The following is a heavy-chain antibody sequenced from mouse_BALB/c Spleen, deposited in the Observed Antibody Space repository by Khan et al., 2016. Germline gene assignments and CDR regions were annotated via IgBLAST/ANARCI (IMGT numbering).Heavy chain of an antibody. D-gene: IGHD2-1*01. CDR2: INPSTGYT. CDR3: TRKNRNNGMDY. CDR1: GYTFTSYW. V-gene: IGHV1-7*01. J-gene: IGHJ4*01. Sequence: QVQLQQSGAELAKPGASVKMSCKASGYTFTSYWMHWVKQRPGQGLEWIGYINPSTGYTEYNQKFKEKATLTADKSSSIAYMQLRSLTSEDSAVDYCTRKNRNNGMDYWGQETSVTVSS.